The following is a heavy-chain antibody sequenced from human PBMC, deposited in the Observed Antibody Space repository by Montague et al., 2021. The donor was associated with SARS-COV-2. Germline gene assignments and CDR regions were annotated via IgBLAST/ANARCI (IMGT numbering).Heavy chain of an antibody. CDR3: ASFMIQAVPNY. J-gene: IGHJ4*02. CDR2: IFHSGTT. CDR1: GASISSGGYY. Sequence: TLFLTCTVSGASISSGGYYWSWIRQHPGKGLEWIGYIFHSGTTYYSPSLESRVTMSVDTSENQFSLKLASVTAADTAVYYCASFMIQAVPNYWGQGTLVTVSS. V-gene: IGHV4-31*03. D-gene: IGHD3-16*01.